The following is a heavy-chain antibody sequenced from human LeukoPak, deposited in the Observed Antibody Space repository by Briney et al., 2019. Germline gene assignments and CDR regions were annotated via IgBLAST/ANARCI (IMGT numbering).Heavy chain of an antibody. V-gene: IGHV4-39*02. Sequence: PSETLSLTCTASSGSFTRSRSYWAFIRQPPGKGLEWIGSVHYSGSSYRNPSLRSRVTVSVDTSKNHFSLHLRSVTAADTALYYCARHARDEYTGDLFYFDSWGQGALVTVSS. CDR3: ARHARDEYTGDLFYFDS. CDR1: SGSFTRSRSY. D-gene: IGHD2-21*02. J-gene: IGHJ4*02. CDR2: VHYSGSS.